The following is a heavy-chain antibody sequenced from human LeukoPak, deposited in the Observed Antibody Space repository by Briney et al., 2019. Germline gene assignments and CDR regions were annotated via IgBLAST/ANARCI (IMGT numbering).Heavy chain of an antibody. CDR3: ATVPSYYYDRQYFQH. CDR1: GYTLTELS. V-gene: IGHV1-24*01. D-gene: IGHD3-22*01. J-gene: IGHJ1*01. Sequence: GASVKVSCKVSGYTLTELSMHWVRQAPGKGLEWMGGFDPEDGETIYARKFQGRVTMTEDTSTDTAYMELSSLRSEDTAVYYCATVPSYYYDRQYFQHWGQGTLVTVSS. CDR2: FDPEDGET.